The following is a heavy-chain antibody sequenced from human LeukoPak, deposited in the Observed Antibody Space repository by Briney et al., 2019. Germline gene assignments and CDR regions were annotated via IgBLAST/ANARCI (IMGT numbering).Heavy chain of an antibody. Sequence: GRSLRLSCVASGFTFSSYAIHWVRQAPGKGLEWVAVISYDGSNKYYADSVKGRFTISRDNSKNTLYLQMNRLRAEDTAVYYCAKDYVLLWFGEFGFDYWGQGTLVTVSS. CDR3: AKDYVLLWFGEFGFDY. D-gene: IGHD3-10*01. V-gene: IGHV3-30*04. CDR1: GFTFSSYA. CDR2: ISYDGSNK. J-gene: IGHJ4*02.